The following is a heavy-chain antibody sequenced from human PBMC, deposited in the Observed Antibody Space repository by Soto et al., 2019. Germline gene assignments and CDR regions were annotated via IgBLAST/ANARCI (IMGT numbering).Heavy chain of an antibody. V-gene: IGHV1-18*04. D-gene: IGHD3-16*02. J-gene: IGHJ4*02. CDR1: GYTFTSYG. CDR2: ISAYNGNT. CDR3: AGLIMITFGGVIVIPGDY. Sequence: QVQLVQSGAEVKKPGASVKVSCKAAGYTFTSYGISWVRQAPGQGLEWMGWISAYNGNTNYAQKLQGRVTMTTDTSTSTAYMELRSLRSDDTAVYYCAGLIMITFGGVIVIPGDYWGQGTLVTVSS.